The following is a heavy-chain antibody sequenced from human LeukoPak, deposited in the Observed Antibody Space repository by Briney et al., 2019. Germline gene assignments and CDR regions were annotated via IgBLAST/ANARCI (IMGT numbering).Heavy chain of an antibody. CDR3: AREGFASSWLYYYYYMDV. V-gene: IGHV3-30*04. CDR1: GFTFSRYS. Sequence: GGSLRLSCAASGFTFSRYSIHWVRQAPGKGLEWVAVISYDGSNKYYADSVRGRFTISRDNSKNGLYLQMSSLRPDDTAIYYCAREGFASSWLYYYYYMDVWGKGTTVTISS. J-gene: IGHJ6*03. D-gene: IGHD6-13*01. CDR2: ISYDGSNK.